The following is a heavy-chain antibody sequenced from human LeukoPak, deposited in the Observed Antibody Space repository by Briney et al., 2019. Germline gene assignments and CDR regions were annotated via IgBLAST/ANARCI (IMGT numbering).Heavy chain of an antibody. Sequence: GGSLRLSCAASRYTFSSYEMNWVRQAPGKGLERVSYINSSGSTIYYADSVKGRFTISRDNAKDTLYLQMSSLRAEDTAVYYCARARGIDLESRGLDYWGRGTLVTVSS. V-gene: IGHV3-48*03. D-gene: IGHD3-10*01. J-gene: IGHJ4*02. CDR1: RYTFSSYE. CDR3: ARARGIDLESRGLDY. CDR2: INSSGSTI.